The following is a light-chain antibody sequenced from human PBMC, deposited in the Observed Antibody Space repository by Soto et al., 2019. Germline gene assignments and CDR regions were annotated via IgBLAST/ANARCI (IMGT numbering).Light chain of an antibody. J-gene: IGKJ1*01. CDR3: QQYTQSLWT. CDR2: GIS. V-gene: IGKV3-20*01. CDR1: QSVSASQ. Sequence: PGERATLSCRTSQSVSASQLAWYQQKPGQAPRHLIYGISKRAAGIPDRFTGSGSGTDFTLTIDGREPEDFAVYYCQQYTQSLWTFGQGTKVDIK.